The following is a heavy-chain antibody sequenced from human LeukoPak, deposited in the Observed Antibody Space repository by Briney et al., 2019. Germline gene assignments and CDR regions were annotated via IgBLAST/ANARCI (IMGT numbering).Heavy chain of an antibody. CDR3: ARLGGLRVDY. CDR2: INHSGST. D-gene: IGHD3-16*01. J-gene: IGHJ4*02. CDR1: GGSFSGYY. V-gene: IGHV4-34*01. Sequence: PSETLSLTCAVYGGSFSGYYWSWIRQPPGKGLEWIGEINHSGSTNYNPSLKSRVTISVDTSKNQFSLKLSSVTAADTAVYYCARLGGLRVDYWGQGTLVTVSS.